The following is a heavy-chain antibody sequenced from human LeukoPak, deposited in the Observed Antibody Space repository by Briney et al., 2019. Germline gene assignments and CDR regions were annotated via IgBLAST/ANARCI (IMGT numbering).Heavy chain of an antibody. V-gene: IGHV4-39*07. CDR2: IYYSGST. CDR1: GGSISSIIYY. D-gene: IGHD1-26*01. Sequence: SETLSLACTVSGGSISSIIYYWGWIRQPPGKGLEWIGSIYYSGSTYYNPSLKSRVTISVDTSKNQFSLKLSSVTAADTAVYYCARGSGGIYYVDYGMDVWGQGTTVTVSS. J-gene: IGHJ6*02. CDR3: ARGSGGIYYVDYGMDV.